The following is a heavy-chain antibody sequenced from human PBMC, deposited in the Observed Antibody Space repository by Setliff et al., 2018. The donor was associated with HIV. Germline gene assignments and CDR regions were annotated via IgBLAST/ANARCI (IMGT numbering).Heavy chain of an antibody. J-gene: IGHJ4*02. D-gene: IGHD4-17*01. CDR3: ARGTHTDYEVGDY. CDR2: IIPIFGTA. V-gene: IGHV1-69*13. CDR1: GGTGGSFSRNA. Sequence: SVKVSCKASGGTGGSFSRNAISWVRQAPGQGLEWMGGIIPIFGTANYAQKFQGRVTITADESTSTAYMELSSLRYEDTAVYYCARGTHTDYEVGDYWGQGTLVTVSS.